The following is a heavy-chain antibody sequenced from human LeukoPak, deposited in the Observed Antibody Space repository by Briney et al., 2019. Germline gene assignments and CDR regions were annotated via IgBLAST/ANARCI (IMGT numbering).Heavy chain of an antibody. Sequence: ASVKVSCKASGYTFTGYYIHWVRQAPGQGLEWMGRINPNNGATNYAQKLQGRVTITGDTSISTAYMELSSLRSDDTAVYYCATQDGVVVPAEYYGMDVWGQGTTVTVSS. CDR1: GYTFTGYY. CDR3: ATQDGVVVPAEYYGMDV. D-gene: IGHD2-2*01. V-gene: IGHV1-2*06. J-gene: IGHJ6*02. CDR2: INPNNGAT.